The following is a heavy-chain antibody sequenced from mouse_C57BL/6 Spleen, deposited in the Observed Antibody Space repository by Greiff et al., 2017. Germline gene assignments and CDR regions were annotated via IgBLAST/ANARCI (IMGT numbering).Heavy chain of an antibody. CDR3: ARHGGNADYYAMDY. D-gene: IGHD2-1*01. J-gene: IGHJ4*01. Sequence: VQLQQSGPGLVAPSQSLSITCTVSGFSLTSYGVHWVRQPPGKGLEWLVVIWSDGSTTYNSALKSRLSISKDNSKSQVFLKMNSLQTDDTAMYYCARHGGNADYYAMDYWGQGTSVTVSS. CDR2: IWSDGST. CDR1: GFSLTSYG. V-gene: IGHV2-6-1*01.